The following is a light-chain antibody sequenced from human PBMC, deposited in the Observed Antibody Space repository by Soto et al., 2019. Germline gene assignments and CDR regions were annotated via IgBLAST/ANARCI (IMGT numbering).Light chain of an antibody. CDR2: GAS. J-gene: IGKJ3*01. CDR3: QQYNNWPT. CDR1: QSVSSN. V-gene: IGKV3D-15*01. Sequence: EIGMTQSPATLSVSPGERATLSCRASQSVSSNLAWYQQKPGQAPRLLIYGASTRATGIPARFSGSVSGTEFTLTISSLQSEDFAVYYCQQYNNWPTFGPGTKVDIK.